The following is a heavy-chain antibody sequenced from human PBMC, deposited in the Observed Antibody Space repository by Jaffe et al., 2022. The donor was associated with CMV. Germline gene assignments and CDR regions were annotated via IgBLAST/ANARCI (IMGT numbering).Heavy chain of an antibody. J-gene: IGHJ3*02. CDR3: ARGNRRQTYYYDSSGYFKAFDI. CDR1: GGSFSGYY. D-gene: IGHD3-22*01. CDR2: INHSGST. Sequence: QVQLQQWGAGLLKPSETLSLTCAVYGGSFSGYYWSWIRQPPGKGLEWIGEINHSGSTNYNPSLKSRVTISVDTSKNQFSLKLSSVTAADTAVYYCARGNRRQTYYYDSSGYFKAFDIWGQGTMVTVSS. V-gene: IGHV4-34*01.